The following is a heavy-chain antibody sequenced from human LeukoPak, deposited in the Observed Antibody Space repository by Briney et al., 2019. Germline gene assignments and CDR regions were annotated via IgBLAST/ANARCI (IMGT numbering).Heavy chain of an antibody. CDR1: GGSISNYY. Sequence: PSETLSLTCTVSGGSISNYYWSWIRQPPGKGLEWIGYIYYSGSTNYNPSLKSRVTISVDTSKNQFSLKLSSVTAADTAVHYCARQYYFDYWGQGTLVTVSS. CDR3: ARQYYFDY. CDR2: IYYSGST. V-gene: IGHV4-59*08. J-gene: IGHJ4*02.